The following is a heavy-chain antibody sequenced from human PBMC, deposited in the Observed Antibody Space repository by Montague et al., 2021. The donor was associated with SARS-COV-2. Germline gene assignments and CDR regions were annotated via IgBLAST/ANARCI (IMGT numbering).Heavy chain of an antibody. V-gene: IGHV4-34*01. CDR1: GGSFSGYY. J-gene: IGHJ6*02. D-gene: IGHD3-10*01. Sequence: SETLSLTCAVYGGSFSGYYWGWIRQPPGKGLEWIGEINHSGSTNYNPSLKSRVTISVDTSKNQFSLKLSSVTAADTAVYYCARGSGVYYCYYSGMDVWGQGTTVTVSS. CDR3: ARGSGVYYCYYSGMDV. CDR2: INHSGST.